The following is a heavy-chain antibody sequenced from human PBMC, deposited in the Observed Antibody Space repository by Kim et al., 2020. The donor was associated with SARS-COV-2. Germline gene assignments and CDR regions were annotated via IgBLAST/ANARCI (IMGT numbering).Heavy chain of an antibody. D-gene: IGHD3-3*01. CDR2: IYYSGST. CDR3: ARAKRITIFGVVNWFDP. V-gene: IGHV4-31*02. Sequence: GLEWIGYIYYSGSTYYNPSLKSRVTISVDTSKNQFSLKLSSVTAADTAVYYCARAKRITIFGVVNWFDPWGQGTLVTVSS. J-gene: IGHJ5*02.